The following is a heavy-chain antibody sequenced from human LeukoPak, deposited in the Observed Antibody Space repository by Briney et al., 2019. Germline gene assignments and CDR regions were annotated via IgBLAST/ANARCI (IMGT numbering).Heavy chain of an antibody. CDR2: IKQDGSEK. J-gene: IGHJ6*03. CDR3: ARDRLYMDV. Sequence: GSLRLSCAASGFTFISYGMSWVRQAPGKGLEWVANIKQDGSEKYYVDSVKGRFTISRDNAKNSLYLQMNSLRAEDTAVYYCARDRLYMDVWGKGTTVTVSS. D-gene: IGHD6-25*01. V-gene: IGHV3-7*01. CDR1: GFTFISYG.